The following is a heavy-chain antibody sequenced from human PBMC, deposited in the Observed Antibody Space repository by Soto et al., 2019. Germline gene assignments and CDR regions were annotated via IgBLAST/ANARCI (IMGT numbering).Heavy chain of an antibody. V-gene: IGHV4-4*02. CDR2: IYHSGST. D-gene: IGHD3-3*02. Sequence: SETLSLTCAVSGGSISSSNWWSWVRQPPGKGLEWIGEIYHSGSTNYNPSLTSRVTISVDKSKNHFSLKLTSVTAADTAVYYCAARHFWSGPWTHTRLDYWGQGTLVTVSS. J-gene: IGHJ4*02. CDR3: AARHFWSGPWTHTRLDY. CDR1: GGSISSSNW.